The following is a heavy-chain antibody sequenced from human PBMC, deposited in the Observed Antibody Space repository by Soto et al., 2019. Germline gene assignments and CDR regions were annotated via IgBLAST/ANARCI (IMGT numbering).Heavy chain of an antibody. CDR3: VMDIVVVPAAPGPYGMDV. Sequence: ASVKVSCKASGYTFTGCYMHWVRQAPGQGLEWMGWINPNSGGTNYAQKFQGRVTMTRDTSISTAYMELSRLRSDDTAVYYCVMDIVVVPAAPGPYGMDVWGQGTTVTVSS. V-gene: IGHV1-2*02. D-gene: IGHD2-2*03. CDR1: GYTFTGCY. J-gene: IGHJ6*02. CDR2: INPNSGGT.